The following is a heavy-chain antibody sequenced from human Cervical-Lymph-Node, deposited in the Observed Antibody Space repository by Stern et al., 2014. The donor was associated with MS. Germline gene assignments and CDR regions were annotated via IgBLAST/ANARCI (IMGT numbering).Heavy chain of an antibody. J-gene: IGHJ4*02. V-gene: IGHV3-30*01. Sequence: DQLVESGGGVVQPGRSLRLSCAASGFTFSSYAMHWVRQAPGKGLEWVAVISYDGSNKYYADSVKGRFTISRDNSKNTLYLQMNSLRAEDTAVYYCARAVFVYSSGGDYWGQGTLVTVSS. CDR3: ARAVFVYSSGGDY. CDR2: ISYDGSNK. CDR1: GFTFSSYA. D-gene: IGHD6-19*01.